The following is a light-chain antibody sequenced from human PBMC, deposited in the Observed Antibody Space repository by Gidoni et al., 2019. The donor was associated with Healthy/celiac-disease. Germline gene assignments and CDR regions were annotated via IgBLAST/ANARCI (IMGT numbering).Light chain of an antibody. CDR2: DAS. CDR3: QQRSNWPLT. CDR1: QSVSSY. V-gene: IGKV3-11*01. J-gene: IGKJ4*01. Sequence: EIVLTQSPATLSLSPGERATLSCRASQSVSSYLAWYQQQPGQAPRLLIYDASNRATGIPARFSGSGSGTDFTLTISSLEPEDFAVYCCQQRSNWPLTFXGXTKVXIK.